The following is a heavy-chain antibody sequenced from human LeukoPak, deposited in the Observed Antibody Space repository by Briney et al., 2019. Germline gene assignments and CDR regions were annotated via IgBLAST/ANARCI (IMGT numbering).Heavy chain of an antibody. CDR2: IIPILGIA. J-gene: IGHJ4*02. CDR1: GGTFSSYA. V-gene: IGHV1-69*04. CDR3: ARDRRPDPFDY. Sequence: SVNVSCKASGGTFSSYAISWVRQAPGQGLEWMGRIIPILGIANYAQKFQGRVTITADKSTSTAYMELSSLRSEDTAVYYCARDRRPDPFDYWGQGTLVTVSS.